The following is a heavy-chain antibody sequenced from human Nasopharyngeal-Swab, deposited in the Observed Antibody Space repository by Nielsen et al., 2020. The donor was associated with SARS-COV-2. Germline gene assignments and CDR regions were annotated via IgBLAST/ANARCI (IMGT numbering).Heavy chain of an antibody. CDR2: MKQDGSET. D-gene: IGHD6-19*01. J-gene: IGHJ6*02. CDR1: GFTFSSYW. Sequence: GESLKISCAASGFTFSSYWMSWVRQAPGKGLEWVAKMKQDGSETYYVDSVRGRFTISRDNANNSLYLQMNSLRAEDTAVYYCARESYSSGWYFSGMDVWGQGTTVTVSS. CDR3: ARESYSSGWYFSGMDV. V-gene: IGHV3-7*01.